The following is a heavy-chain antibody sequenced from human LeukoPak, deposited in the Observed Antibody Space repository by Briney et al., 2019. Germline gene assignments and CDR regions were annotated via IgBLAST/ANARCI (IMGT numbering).Heavy chain of an antibody. D-gene: IGHD2-15*01. CDR1: GGSVSSGDYY. Sequence: PSDTLSLTCTVSGGSVSSGDYYLSWIRPPPGKGLAWIGNIHYSQSTNYNPSLKSRVTISVGTSKSPFSLTLSSVTTADTAVYYCARGWGYCSGGSCYPKNWFDPWGQGTMVTVSS. CDR2: IHYSQST. CDR3: ARGWGYCSGGSCYPKNWFDP. J-gene: IGHJ5*02. V-gene: IGHV4-61*08.